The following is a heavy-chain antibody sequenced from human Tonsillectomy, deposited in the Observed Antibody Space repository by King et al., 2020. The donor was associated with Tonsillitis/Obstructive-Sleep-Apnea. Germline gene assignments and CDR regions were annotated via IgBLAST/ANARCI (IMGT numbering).Heavy chain of an antibody. CDR3: AREANGNYAY. V-gene: IGHV1-2*02. CDR2: INPNSGGT. J-gene: IGHJ4*02. CDR1: GYIFTDYY. Sequence: QLVQSGAEVKKPGASVKVSCKASGYIFTDYYMHWVRQAPGQGPEWMGWINPNSGGTNYAQKLQGRVTMTRDTSITTFYVELSRLRSDDTAVYYCAREANGNYAYWGQGTVVTVSS. D-gene: IGHD1-7*01.